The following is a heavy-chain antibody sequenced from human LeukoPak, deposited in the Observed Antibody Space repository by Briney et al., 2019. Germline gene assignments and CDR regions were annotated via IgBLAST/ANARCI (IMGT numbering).Heavy chain of an antibody. CDR1: GVTFSDYW. J-gene: IGHJ5*01. CDR3: TRDRVLGSGSSDS. V-gene: IGHV3-74*01. CDR2: IRGDGNDM. D-gene: IGHD3-10*01. Sequence: GGCLRVSCAASGVTFSDYWMHWVRQAPGKGRGWVSRIRGDGNDMNYADSVNGRFTISRDNAKNMVYLQINSLRADDTAVYYCTRDRVLGSGSSDSWGQGTLVTVST.